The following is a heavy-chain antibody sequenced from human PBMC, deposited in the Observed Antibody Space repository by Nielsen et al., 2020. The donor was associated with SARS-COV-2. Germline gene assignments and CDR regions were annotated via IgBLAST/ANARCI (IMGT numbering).Heavy chain of an antibody. J-gene: IGHJ6*03. V-gene: IGHV4-34*01. D-gene: IGHD2-2*01. CDR1: GGSFSGYY. Sequence: GSLRLSCAVYGGSFSGYYWSWIRQPPGKGLEWIGEINHSGSTNYNPSLKSRVTISVDTSKNQFSLKLSSVTAADTAVYYCARGVVVPAASMDVWGKGTTVTVPS. CDR3: ARGVVVPAASMDV. CDR2: INHSGST.